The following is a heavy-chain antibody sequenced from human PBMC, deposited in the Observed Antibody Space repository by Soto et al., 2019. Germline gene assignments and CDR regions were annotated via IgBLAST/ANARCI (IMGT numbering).Heavy chain of an antibody. D-gene: IGHD3-10*01. V-gene: IGHV3-23*01. CDR2: ISGSGGST. J-gene: IGHJ4*02. Sequence: EVQLLESGGGLVKPGGSLRLSCAASGFTFSSYAMSWVRQAPGKGLEWVSAISGSGGSTYYADSVKGQFTISRDNSKNTLYLQMNSLRAEDTAVYYCAKDRGSQASVTDYWGQGTLVTVSS. CDR1: GFTFSSYA. CDR3: AKDRGSQASVTDY.